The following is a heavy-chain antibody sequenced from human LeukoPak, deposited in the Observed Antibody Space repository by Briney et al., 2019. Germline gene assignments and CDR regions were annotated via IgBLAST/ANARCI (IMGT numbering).Heavy chain of an antibody. CDR3: VRDSDDYYWALDF. CDR1: GDSVSNNIAT. CDR2: AYYRSRWGN. V-gene: IGHV6-1*01. Sequence: SQTLSLTCAISGDSVSNNIATWNWVRQSPSGGLEWLGRAYYRSRWGNDYAISVKSRITINPDTSRNQLSLQLNSVTPEDTAVYYCVRDSDDYYWALDFWGQGTPVTVSS. J-gene: IGHJ4*02. D-gene: IGHD3-10*01.